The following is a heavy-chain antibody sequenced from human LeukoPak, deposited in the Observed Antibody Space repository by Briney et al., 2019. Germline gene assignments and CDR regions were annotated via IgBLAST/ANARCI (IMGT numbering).Heavy chain of an antibody. CDR1: GFTFDDYA. CDR3: AKDSSSWYGDFDY. J-gene: IGHJ4*02. Sequence: GGSLRLSCAASGFTFDDYAMPWVRHAPGKGLEWVSLISGDGGSTYYVDSVKGRFTISRENSKNSLYLQMNSLRTEDTALYYCAKDSSSWYGDFDYWGQGTLVTVSS. D-gene: IGHD6-13*01. CDR2: ISGDGGST. V-gene: IGHV3-43*02.